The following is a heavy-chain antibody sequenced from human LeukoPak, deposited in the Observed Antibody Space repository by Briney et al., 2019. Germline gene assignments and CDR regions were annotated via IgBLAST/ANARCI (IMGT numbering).Heavy chain of an antibody. V-gene: IGHV3-23*01. CDR3: AKVQFRYYDSSGYYPVDY. CDR2: ISGSGGST. J-gene: IGHJ4*02. CDR1: GLTFSSYA. Sequence: GGSLRLSCAASGLTFSSYAMSWVRQAPGKGLDWVSAISGSGGSTYYADSVKGRFTISRDNSKNTLCLQMNSLRAEDTAVYYCAKVQFRYYDSSGYYPVDYWGQGTLVTVSS. D-gene: IGHD3-22*01.